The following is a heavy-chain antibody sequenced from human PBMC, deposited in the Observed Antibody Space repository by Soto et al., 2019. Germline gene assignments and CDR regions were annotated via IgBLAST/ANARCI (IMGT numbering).Heavy chain of an antibody. CDR3: ATRPLLPGAP. CDR1: GFTFSSND. D-gene: IGHD3-22*01. Sequence: EVQLVESGGGLIQPGGSLRLSCAASGFTFSSNDMNWVRQAPGKGLEWVSLIYSGGSTYYADSVKGRFTTSRDNSKKTSYLHMSSLRAKDTAVYYCATRPLLPGAPWGQGTMVSGSS. CDR2: IYSGGST. J-gene: IGHJ3*01. V-gene: IGHV3-53*01.